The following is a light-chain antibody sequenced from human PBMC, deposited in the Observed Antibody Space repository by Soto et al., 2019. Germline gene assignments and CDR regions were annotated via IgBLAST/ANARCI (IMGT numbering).Light chain of an antibody. J-gene: IGKJ4*01. CDR3: LQYNVYPLT. Sequence: DILMTQSPSTLSASVGDRVTITCRASQNINRWLAWYQQRPGKAPNLLIHKASTLEAGVPSRFSGSASGTEFTLTISSLQPDDFAAYFCLQYNVYPLTFGGGTKVEIK. CDR1: QNINRW. CDR2: KAS. V-gene: IGKV1-5*03.